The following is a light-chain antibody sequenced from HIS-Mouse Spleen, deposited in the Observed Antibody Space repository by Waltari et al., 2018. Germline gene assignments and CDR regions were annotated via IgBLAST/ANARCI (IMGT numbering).Light chain of an antibody. J-gene: IGLJ2*01. Sequence: QSALTQPASVSGSPGQSITISCTGTSSDVGGYNYVSWYQQHPGNAPKLMSYEVSNRPSGFSNRFSGSKSGNTASLTISGLQAEDEADYYCSSYTSSSTLVVFGGGTKLTVL. CDR3: SSYTSSSTLVV. V-gene: IGLV2-14*01. CDR2: EVS. CDR1: SSDVGGYNY.